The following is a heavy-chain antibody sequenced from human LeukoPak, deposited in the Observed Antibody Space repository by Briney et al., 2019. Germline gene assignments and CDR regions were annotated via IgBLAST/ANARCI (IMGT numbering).Heavy chain of an antibody. V-gene: IGHV3-53*04. J-gene: IGHJ3*02. Sequence: GGSLRLSCAASGFTVSSNYMSWVRQAPGKGLEWVSVIYSGGSTYYADSVKGRLTISRHNSKNTLYLQMNSLRAEDTAMYYCARYTLHHDAFDIWGQGTMVTVSS. CDR2: IYSGGST. CDR1: GFTVSSNY. CDR3: ARYTLHHDAFDI.